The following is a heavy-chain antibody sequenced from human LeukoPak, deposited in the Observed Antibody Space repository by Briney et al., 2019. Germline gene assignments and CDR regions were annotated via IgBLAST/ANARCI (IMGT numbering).Heavy chain of an antibody. CDR2: IYYSGST. CDR1: GGSISSISYY. D-gene: IGHD1-26*01. V-gene: IGHV4-39*01. Sequence: PSETLSLTCTVSGGSISSISYYCGWIRQPPGKGLEWIGSIYYSGSTYYNPSLKSRVTISVDTSKNQFSLKLSSVTAADTAVYYCAKIDAGATTYAFDIWGKGTMVTVSS. J-gene: IGHJ3*02. CDR3: AKIDAGATTYAFDI.